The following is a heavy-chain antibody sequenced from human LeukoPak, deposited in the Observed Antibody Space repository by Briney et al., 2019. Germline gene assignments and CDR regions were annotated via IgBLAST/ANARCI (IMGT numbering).Heavy chain of an antibody. V-gene: IGHV1-2*02. Sequence: ASVKVSCKASGYTFTGYYMHWVRQAPGQGLEWMGWINPNSGGTNYAQKLQGRVTMTTDTSTSTAYMELRSLRSDDTAVYYCARTDYHRYYYGSGSYSPSDPWGQGTLVTVSS. CDR2: INPNSGGT. CDR1: GYTFTGYY. CDR3: ARTDYHRYYYGSGSYSPSDP. J-gene: IGHJ5*02. D-gene: IGHD3-10*01.